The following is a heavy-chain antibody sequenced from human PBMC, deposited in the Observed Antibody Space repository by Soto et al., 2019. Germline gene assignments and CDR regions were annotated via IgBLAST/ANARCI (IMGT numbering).Heavy chain of an antibody. V-gene: IGHV3-9*01. Sequence: EVQLVESGGGLVQPGRSLRLSCAASGFTFDDYAMPWVRQAPGKGLEWVSGISWNSGSIGYADSVKGRFTISRDNAKNSLYLQMNSLRAEDTALYYCAKDSCSGGSCYYFQHWGQGTLVTVSS. CDR2: ISWNSGSI. D-gene: IGHD2-15*01. CDR3: AKDSCSGGSCYYFQH. CDR1: GFTFDDYA. J-gene: IGHJ1*01.